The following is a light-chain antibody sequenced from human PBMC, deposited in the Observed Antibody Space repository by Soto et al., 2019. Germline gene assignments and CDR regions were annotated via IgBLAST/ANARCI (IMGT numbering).Light chain of an antibody. CDR2: KAS. J-gene: IGKJ1*01. V-gene: IGKV1-5*03. CDR1: QSISSW. Sequence: DIQMTQSPSTLSASVGDRVTITCRASQSISSWLAWYQQKPGKAPKLLIYKASSLESGVPSRFSGSGTGTKITLTISSLQPDDFATYYCQQYNSYRRKFGQGTKVEIK. CDR3: QQYNSYRRK.